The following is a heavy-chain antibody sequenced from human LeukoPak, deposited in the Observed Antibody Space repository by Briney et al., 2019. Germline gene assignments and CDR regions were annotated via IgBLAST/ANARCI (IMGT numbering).Heavy chain of an antibody. CDR1: GFTFSNYW. J-gene: IGHJ6*03. D-gene: IGHD3-3*01. Sequence: PGGSLRLSCAASGFTFSNYWMTWVRQAPGKGLEWVANIKQDGSEISYVDSVKGRFTISRDNAKNSLYLQMNDLRVEDTAVYYCARDGVVDFWNSYGTYNYYYYMDVWGKGTTVTVSS. CDR3: ARDGVVDFWNSYGTYNYYYYMDV. CDR2: IKQDGSEI. V-gene: IGHV3-7*01.